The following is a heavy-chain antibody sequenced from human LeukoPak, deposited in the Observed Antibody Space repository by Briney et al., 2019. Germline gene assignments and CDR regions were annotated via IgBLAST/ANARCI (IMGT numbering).Heavy chain of an antibody. D-gene: IGHD3-10*01. CDR1: GFTFSSYW. V-gene: IGHV3-74*01. CDR3: ARDQSSYDGSGSTDY. CDR2: INSDGSST. Sequence: PGGSLRLSCAASGFTFSSYWMHWVRQAPGKGLVWVSRINSDGSSTSYADSVKGRFTISRDNAKNTLYLQMNSLRAEDTAVYYCARDQSSYDGSGSTDYWGQGTLVTVSS. J-gene: IGHJ4*02.